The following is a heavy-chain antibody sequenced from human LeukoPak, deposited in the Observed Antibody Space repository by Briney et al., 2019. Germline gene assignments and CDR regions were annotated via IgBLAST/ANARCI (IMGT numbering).Heavy chain of an antibody. CDR1: GFPFSGYW. CDR3: ARSASGYDA. CDR2: IDDDGAGT. V-gene: IGHV3-74*01. D-gene: IGHD5-12*01. J-gene: IGHJ5*02. Sequence: GGSLRLSCAASGFPFSGYWMHWVRQAPGKGLEWVSRIDDDGAGTTYADSVKGRFTISRDNAKNTLYFQMNSLRVEDTAVYYCARSASGYDAWGQGTLVTVSS.